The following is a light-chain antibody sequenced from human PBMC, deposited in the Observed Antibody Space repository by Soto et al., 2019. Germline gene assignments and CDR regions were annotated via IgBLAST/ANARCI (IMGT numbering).Light chain of an antibody. CDR3: QQYNSFPYT. CDR1: QSISSW. CDR2: KAS. Sequence: DIKMTQSPSTLSASVGDRVTITCRASQSISSWLAWYQQKPGKAPKLLIYKASNLEGGVPSGFSGSGSGTEFTLTISSLQPDDFATYYCQQYNSFPYTFGQGTKLEI. J-gene: IGKJ2*01. V-gene: IGKV1-5*03.